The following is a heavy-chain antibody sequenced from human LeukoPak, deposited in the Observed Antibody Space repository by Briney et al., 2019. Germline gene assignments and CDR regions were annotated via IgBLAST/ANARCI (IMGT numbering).Heavy chain of an antibody. CDR2: INSDGSST. V-gene: IGHV3-74*01. Sequence: GGSLRLSCAASGFTFSSYWMHWVRQAPGKGLVWGSRINSDGSSTSYADSVKGRFTISRDNAKKTLYLQMNSLRAEDTAVYYCAKSLYYYDSSCYYWDYWGQGTLVTVSS. CDR1: GFTFSSYW. D-gene: IGHD3-22*01. J-gene: IGHJ4*02. CDR3: AKSLYYYDSSCYYWDY.